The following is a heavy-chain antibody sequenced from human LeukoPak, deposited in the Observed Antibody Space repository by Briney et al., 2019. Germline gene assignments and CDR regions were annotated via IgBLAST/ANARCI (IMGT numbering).Heavy chain of an antibody. CDR1: GGSISSSSYY. CDR2: IYYSGST. CDR3: AREGDMVRGVIANWFDP. V-gene: IGHV4-39*07. J-gene: IGHJ5*02. Sequence: PSETLSLTCTVSGGSISSSSYYWGWIRQPPGTGLEWIGNIYYSGSTYYNPSLKSRVTISVDTSKNQFSLKLSSVTAADTAVYYCAREGDMVRGVIANWFDPWGQGTLVTVSS. D-gene: IGHD3-10*01.